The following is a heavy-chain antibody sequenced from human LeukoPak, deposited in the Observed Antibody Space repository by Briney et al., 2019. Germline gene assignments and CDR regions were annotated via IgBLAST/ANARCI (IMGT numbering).Heavy chain of an antibody. Sequence: PSETLSPTCAVSGGSISSGGYSWSWIRQPPGKGLEWIGYIYHSGSTYYNPSLKSRVTISVDRSKNQFSLKLSSVTAADTAVYYCARVGEDYGDYNYYFDYWGQGTLVTVSS. V-gene: IGHV4-30-2*01. CDR3: ARVGEDYGDYNYYFDY. D-gene: IGHD4-17*01. J-gene: IGHJ4*02. CDR1: GGSISSGGYS. CDR2: IYHSGST.